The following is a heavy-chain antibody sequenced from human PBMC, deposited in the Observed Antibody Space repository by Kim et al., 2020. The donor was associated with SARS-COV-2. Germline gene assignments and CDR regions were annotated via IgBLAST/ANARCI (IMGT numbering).Heavy chain of an antibody. CDR1: GFTFSSYG. Sequence: GGSLRLSCAASGFTFSSYGMHWVRQAPGKGLEWVAVISYDGSNKYYADSVKGRFTISRDNSKNTLYLQMNSLRAEDTAVYYCAKDRAGSGYYFDYWGQGTLVTVSS. CDR3: AKDRAGSGYYFDY. D-gene: IGHD3-22*01. J-gene: IGHJ4*02. V-gene: IGHV3-30*18. CDR2: ISYDGSNK.